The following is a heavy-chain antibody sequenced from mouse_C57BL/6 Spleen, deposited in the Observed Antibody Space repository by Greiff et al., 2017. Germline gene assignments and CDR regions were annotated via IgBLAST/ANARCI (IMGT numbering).Heavy chain of an antibody. Sequence: QVQLQQPGAELVKPGASVTLSCKASGYTFTSYWMHWVKQRPGQGLAWIGMIHPNSGSTNYNEKFKSKATLTVDKSSSTAYMQLSSLTSEDSAVYYWARSKAWFAYWGQGTLVTVSA. CDR2: IHPNSGST. CDR3: ARSKAWFAY. J-gene: IGHJ3*01. V-gene: IGHV1-64*01. CDR1: GYTFTSYW.